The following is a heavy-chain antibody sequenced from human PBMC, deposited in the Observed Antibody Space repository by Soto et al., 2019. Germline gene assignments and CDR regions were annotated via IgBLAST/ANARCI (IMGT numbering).Heavy chain of an antibody. CDR2: ISNSGRII. CDR3: AREWGTSIAAAFDY. D-gene: IGHD6-6*01. CDR1: GFTFSSFE. V-gene: IGHV3-48*03. J-gene: IGHJ4*02. Sequence: GGSLRLSCAASGFTFSSFEMNWVRQAPGKGLEWVSYISNSGRIIYYADSVKGRFTISSDDAKNSLYLQMNSLRAEDTAVYYCAREWGTSIAAAFDYWGQRTLITVSS.